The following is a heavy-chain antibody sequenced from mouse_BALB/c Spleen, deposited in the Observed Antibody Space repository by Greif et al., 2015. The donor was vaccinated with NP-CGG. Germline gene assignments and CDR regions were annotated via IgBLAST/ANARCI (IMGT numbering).Heavy chain of an antibody. CDR3: ARSVGPYAMDY. J-gene: IGHJ4*01. V-gene: IGHV14-3*02. CDR2: IDPANGNT. D-gene: IGHD4-1*01. CDR1: GFNIKDTY. Sequence: EVQLQESGAELVKPGASVKLSCTASGFNIKDTYMHWVKQRPEQGLEWIGRIDPANGNTKYDPKFQGKATITADTSSNTAYLQLSSLTSEDTAVYYCARSVGPYAMDYWGQGTSVTVSS.